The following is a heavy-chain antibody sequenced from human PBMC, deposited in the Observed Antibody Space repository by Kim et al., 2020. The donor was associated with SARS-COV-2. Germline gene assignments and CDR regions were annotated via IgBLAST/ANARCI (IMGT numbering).Heavy chain of an antibody. J-gene: IGHJ4*02. D-gene: IGHD3-22*01. CDR3: ARDLTWGASVLHYYDSRGYFDY. CDR2: IYYSGST. V-gene: IGHV4-39*07. Sequence: SETLSLTCTVSGGSISSSSYYWGWIRQPPGKGLEWIGSIYYSGSTYYNPSLKSRVTISVDTSKNQFSLKLSSVTAADTAVYYWARDLTWGASVLHYYDSRGYFDYWGQGTLVTVSS. CDR1: GGSISSSSYY.